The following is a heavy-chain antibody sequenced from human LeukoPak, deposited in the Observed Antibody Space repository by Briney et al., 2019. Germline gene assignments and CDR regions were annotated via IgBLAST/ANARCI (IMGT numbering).Heavy chain of an antibody. Sequence: GASVKVSCKASGYTFTDYYMHRVQQAPGKGLEWMGRVDPEDGETIYAEKFQGRVTITADTSTDTAYMELSSLRSEDTAVYYCATQPLYDFWSGYWGDWGQGTLVTVSS. CDR3: ATQPLYDFWSGYWGD. CDR1: GYTFTDYY. J-gene: IGHJ4*02. V-gene: IGHV1-69-2*01. D-gene: IGHD3-3*01. CDR2: VDPEDGET.